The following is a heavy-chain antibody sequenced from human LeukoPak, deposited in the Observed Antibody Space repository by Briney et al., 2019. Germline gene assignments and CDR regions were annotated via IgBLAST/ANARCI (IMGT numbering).Heavy chain of an antibody. CDR2: ISGSGVDT. V-gene: IGHV3-23*01. CDR3: AKHQDWTVTVPDY. CDR1: GFTFRNYA. D-gene: IGHD4-17*01. Sequence: GGSLRLSCAASGFTFRNYAMRWVRQAPGKGLEWVSTISGSGVDTDYADSVKDRFPISRDNSRNTLYLQMNSLRAEDTAVYYCAKHQDWTVTVPDYWGQGTLVTVSS. J-gene: IGHJ4*02.